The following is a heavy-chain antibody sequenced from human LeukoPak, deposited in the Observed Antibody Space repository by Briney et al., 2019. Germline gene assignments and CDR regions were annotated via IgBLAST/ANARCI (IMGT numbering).Heavy chain of an antibody. CDR1: GASISSYY. Sequence: SETLSLTCTVSGASISSYYWTWIRQPAGKGLEWIGRIYTSGSTYYNPSLKRRVTMSVDTSKNQFSLKLSSVTAADTAVYYCARGVEMATIGGYNWFDPWGQGTLVTVSS. CDR2: IYTSGST. V-gene: IGHV4-4*07. CDR3: ARGVEMATIGGYNWFDP. D-gene: IGHD5-24*01. J-gene: IGHJ5*02.